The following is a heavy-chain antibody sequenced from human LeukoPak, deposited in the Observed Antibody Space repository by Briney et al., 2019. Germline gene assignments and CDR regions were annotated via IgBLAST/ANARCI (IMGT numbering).Heavy chain of an antibody. J-gene: IGHJ4*02. V-gene: IGHV3-21*01. CDR3: AVIVGATPWDY. CDR1: GFTFSSYS. D-gene: IGHD1-26*01. Sequence: GGSLRLSCAASGFTFSSYSMNWVRQAPGKGLEWVSSISSSSSYIYYADSVKGRFTISRDNARNSLYLQMNSLRAEDTAVYYCAVIVGATPWDYWGQGTLVTVSS. CDR2: ISSSSSYI.